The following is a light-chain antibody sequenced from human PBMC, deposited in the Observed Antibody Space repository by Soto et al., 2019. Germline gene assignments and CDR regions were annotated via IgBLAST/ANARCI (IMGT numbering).Light chain of an antibody. V-gene: IGKV1-5*03. Sequence: DIQMTQSPSTLSASVGDRVTITCRASQSISSWLAWYQQKPGKAPKLLIYKASILESGVPSRFSGSGSGTEFPLTNSSLQPDDFATYYCQQYNSYSRTFGQGTKVEIK. CDR1: QSISSW. CDR2: KAS. CDR3: QQYNSYSRT. J-gene: IGKJ1*01.